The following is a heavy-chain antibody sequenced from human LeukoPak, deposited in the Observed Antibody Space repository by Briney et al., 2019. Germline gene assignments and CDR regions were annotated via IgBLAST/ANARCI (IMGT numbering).Heavy chain of an antibody. CDR1: GGSISSDSYY. CDR3: ARSNPIVGATDY. CDR2: IYYSGST. J-gene: IGHJ4*02. V-gene: IGHV4-39*01. D-gene: IGHD1-26*01. Sequence: SETLSLTCTVSGGSISSDSYYWGWIRQPPGKGLEWIGSIYYSGSTYYNPSLKSRVTISVDTSKNQFSLKLSSVTAADMAVNYCARSNPIVGATDYWGQGTLVTVSS.